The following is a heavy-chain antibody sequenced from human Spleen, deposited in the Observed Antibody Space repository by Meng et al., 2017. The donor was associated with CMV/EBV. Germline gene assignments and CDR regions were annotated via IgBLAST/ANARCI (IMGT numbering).Heavy chain of an antibody. J-gene: IGHJ1*01. CDR1: RSSRYY. D-gene: IGHD2-2*02. V-gene: IGHV4-39*01. Sequence: RSSRYYCGWIRQPPGKGLDWIGSIYYRGSTYYNPSLKSRVTISVDTSKNQFSLKLSSVTAADTAVYYCARLGYCSSTSCYNRYFQHWGQGTLVTVSS. CDR3: ARLGYCSSTSCYNRYFQH. CDR2: IYYRGST.